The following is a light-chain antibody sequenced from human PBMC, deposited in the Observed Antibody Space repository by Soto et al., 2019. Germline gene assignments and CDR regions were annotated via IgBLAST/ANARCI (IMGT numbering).Light chain of an antibody. CDR1: SSDIGTYNY. CDR3: SSYAGTNNFEII. J-gene: IGLJ2*01. V-gene: IGLV2-8*01. CDR2: EVN. Sequence: QSALTQPPSASGSPGQSVTISCTGTSSDIGTYNYVSWYQQHPGRAPKLIIYEVNKRPSGVPDRFSGSKSGNTASLTVSGLQTEDEADYYCSSYAGTNNFEIIFGGGTQLTVL.